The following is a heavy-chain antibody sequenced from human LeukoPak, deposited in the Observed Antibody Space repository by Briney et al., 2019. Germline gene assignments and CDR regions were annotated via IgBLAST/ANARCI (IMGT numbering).Heavy chain of an antibody. CDR3: ARDRHIVVVTASPTFDY. Sequence: GGPLRLPCAASGFTFRIYAMNWVRQAPGKGPEWVSSIRGIDGSTYYADSVRGRFTISRDNSKNTLYLQMNSLRAEDTAVYYCARDRHIVVVTASPTFDYWGRGTVVSVSS. V-gene: IGHV3-23*01. J-gene: IGHJ4*02. CDR2: IRGIDGST. CDR1: GFTFRIYA. D-gene: IGHD2-21*02.